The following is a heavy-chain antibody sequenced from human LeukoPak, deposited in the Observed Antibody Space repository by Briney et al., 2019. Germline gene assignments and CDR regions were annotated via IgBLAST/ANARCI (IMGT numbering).Heavy chain of an antibody. D-gene: IGHD6-19*01. CDR2: ISYDGSNK. J-gene: IGHJ4*02. V-gene: IGHV3-30*04. CDR3: ARPHQWLVPGNYFDY. Sequence: QPGGSLRLSCAASGFTFSSYAMHWVRQAPGKGLEWVAVISYDGSNKYYADSVKGRFTISRDNSKNTLYLQMNSLRAEDTAVYYCARPHQWLVPGNYFDYWGQGTLVTVSS. CDR1: GFTFSSYA.